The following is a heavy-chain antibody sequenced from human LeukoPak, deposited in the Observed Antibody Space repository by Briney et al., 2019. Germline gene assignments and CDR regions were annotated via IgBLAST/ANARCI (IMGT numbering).Heavy chain of an antibody. CDR2: INSDMSST. CDR3: ARDIAVSGNYFDY. J-gene: IGHJ4*02. D-gene: IGHD6-19*01. V-gene: IGHV3-74*01. CDR1: GFTFSNYW. Sequence: PWGSLRLSCAASGFTFSNYWMHWVRQAPGKGLVWVSRINSDMSSTNYADSVKGRLTISRDNAKNTLYLQMNSLRAEDTAVYYCARDIAVSGNYFDYWGQGPLLPVSS.